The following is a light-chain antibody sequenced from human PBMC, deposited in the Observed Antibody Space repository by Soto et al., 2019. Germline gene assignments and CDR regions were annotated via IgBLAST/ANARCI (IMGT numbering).Light chain of an antibody. J-gene: IGKJ1*01. CDR1: QSVSNN. Sequence: EIVMTQSPTTLSVSPGERATLSCRASQSVSNNLAWYQQKPGQAPRLLIYGVSTRATGIPARFSGSGSGTEFSLTISSLQSEDFAVYYCQQYNNWPQTFGQGTKVEI. CDR2: GVS. V-gene: IGKV3-15*01. CDR3: QQYNNWPQT.